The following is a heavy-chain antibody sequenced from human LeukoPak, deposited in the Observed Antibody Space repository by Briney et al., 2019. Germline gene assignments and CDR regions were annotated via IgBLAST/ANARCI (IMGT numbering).Heavy chain of an antibody. CDR2: IYPGDSDT. V-gene: IGHV5-51*01. Sequence: NRGESLKISCKGSGYSFTNYWIGWVRQMPGKRLEWMGIIYPGDSDTRYSPSFQGQVTFSADKSISTAYLQWSSLKASDTAMYYCARHGGSYYYDSGSRYFDYWGQGTLVTVSS. D-gene: IGHD3-10*01. CDR1: GYSFTNYW. CDR3: ARHGGSYYYDSGSRYFDY. J-gene: IGHJ4*02.